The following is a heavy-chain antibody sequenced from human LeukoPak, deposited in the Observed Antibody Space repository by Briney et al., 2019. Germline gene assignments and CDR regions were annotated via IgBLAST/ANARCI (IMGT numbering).Heavy chain of an antibody. Sequence: GGSLRLSCAASGFTFDDYAMHWVRQAPGKGLEWVGRIKSKGDGETTDYAAPVKGRFTMSRDDSKATLYLQMNSLKAEDTAVYYCTTDLGITMIRGVIVYWGQGALVTVSS. CDR1: GFTFDDYA. CDR3: TTDLGITMIRGVIVY. D-gene: IGHD3-10*01. V-gene: IGHV3-15*01. J-gene: IGHJ4*02. CDR2: IKSKGDGETT.